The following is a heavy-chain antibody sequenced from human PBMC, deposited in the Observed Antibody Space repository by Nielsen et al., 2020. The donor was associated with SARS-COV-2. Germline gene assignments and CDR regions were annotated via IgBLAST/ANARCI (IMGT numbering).Heavy chain of an antibody. D-gene: IGHD4-17*01. V-gene: IGHV4-39*07. CDR3: ARVQYVATVTTYFDY. CDR1: GGSISSSSYF. Sequence: SETLSLTCTVSGGSISSSSYFWGWIRQPPGKGLEWIGSIYYSGSTYYNPSLKSRVTMSADTSKNQFSLKLSSVTAADTAVYYCARVQYVATVTTYFDYWGQGTPVTVSS. J-gene: IGHJ4*02. CDR2: IYYSGST.